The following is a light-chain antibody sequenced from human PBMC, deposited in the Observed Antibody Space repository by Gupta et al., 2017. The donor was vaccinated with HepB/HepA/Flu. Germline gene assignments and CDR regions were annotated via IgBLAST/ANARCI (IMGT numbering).Light chain of an antibody. J-gene: IGKJ5*01. CDR3: QQRSNCPPIT. Sequence: EIVLTQSPATLSLSPGERATLSCRASQSVSSYLAWYQQKPGQAPRLLIYDASNRATGLPARFSGGGAGTDVTLTTISREQEDFAAYYCQQRSNCPPITFGQGTQVEIK. CDR1: QSVSSY. CDR2: DAS. V-gene: IGKV3-11*01.